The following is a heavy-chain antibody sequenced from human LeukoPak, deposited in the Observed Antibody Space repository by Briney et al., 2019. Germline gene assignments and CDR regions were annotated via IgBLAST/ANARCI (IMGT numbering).Heavy chain of an antibody. CDR2: IYYSGST. CDR3: ARDSDSSGFYFDY. Sequence: SETLSLTCTVSGGSISSGDYYWRWIRQPPGKGLEWIGYIYYSGSTYYNPSLKSRVTISVDTSKNQFSLKLSSVTAADTAVYYCARDSDSSGFYFDYRGQGTLVTVSS. CDR1: GGSISSGDYY. V-gene: IGHV4-30-4*01. D-gene: IGHD3-22*01. J-gene: IGHJ4*02.